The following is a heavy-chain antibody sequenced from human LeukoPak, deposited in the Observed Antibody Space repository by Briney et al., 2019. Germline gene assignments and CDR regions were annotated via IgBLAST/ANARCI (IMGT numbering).Heavy chain of an antibody. J-gene: IGHJ4*02. V-gene: IGHV4-39*01. CDR2: IYYSGST. CDR3: ASDYSNYFDY. D-gene: IGHD4-11*01. Sequence: SETLSLTCTVSGGSISSSSYYWGWIRQPPGKGLEWIGSIYYSGSTYYNPSLKSRVTISVDTSKNQFSLKLSSVTAADTAVYYCASDYSNYFDYWGQGTLVTVSP. CDR1: GGSISSSSYY.